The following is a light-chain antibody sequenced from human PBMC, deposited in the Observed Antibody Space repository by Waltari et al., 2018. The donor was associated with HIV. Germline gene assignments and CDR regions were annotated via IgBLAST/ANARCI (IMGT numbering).Light chain of an antibody. CDR1: RSNIGAGYF. CDR2: SDI. Sequence: QSALTQPPSVSGAPGQRVTISCTGNRSNIGAGYFVLWDQHLTGTAPTPLLYSDIERPSGVPDRVSGSKPGTSASLVITGLQAEDEADYYCQSYDSSLRASVFGGGTKLTVL. J-gene: IGLJ2*01. V-gene: IGLV1-40*01. CDR3: QSYDSSLRASV.